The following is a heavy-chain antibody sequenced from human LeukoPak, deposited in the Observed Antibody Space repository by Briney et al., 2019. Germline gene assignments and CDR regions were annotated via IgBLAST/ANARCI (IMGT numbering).Heavy chain of an antibody. J-gene: IGHJ4*02. D-gene: IGHD3-22*01. CDR2: ISSSGSTI. CDR3: ARGKRISMIVRGGLVPQNDY. CDR1: GFTFSSYE. Sequence: GGSLRLSCAASGFTFSSYEMNWVRQAPGKGLEWVSYISSSGSTIYYADSVKGRFSISRDNAKNSLYLQVNSLRVEDTAVYFCARGKRISMIVRGGLVPQNDYWGQGTLVTVSS. V-gene: IGHV3-48*03.